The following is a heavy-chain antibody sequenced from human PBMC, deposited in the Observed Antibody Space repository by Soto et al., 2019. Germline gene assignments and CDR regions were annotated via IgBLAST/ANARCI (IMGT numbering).Heavy chain of an antibody. CDR3: ARDRDVDCISTSCTSYGMDV. CDR1: GGSISSGGHS. V-gene: IGHV4-30-2*01. D-gene: IGHD2-2*01. CDR2: IYHSGST. Sequence: QLQLQESGSGLVKPSQTLSLTCAVSGGSISSGGHSWSLIRQPPGKGLEWIGYIYHSGSTYYNPSLQSRVTLSVDRSKNQFSLKLSSVTAADTAVYYCARDRDVDCISTSCTSYGMDVWGRRTTVTVSS. J-gene: IGHJ6*02.